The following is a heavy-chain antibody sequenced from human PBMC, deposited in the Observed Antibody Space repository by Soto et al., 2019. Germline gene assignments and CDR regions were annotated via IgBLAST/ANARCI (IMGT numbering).Heavy chain of an antibody. CDR2: IYPGDSDT. V-gene: IGHV5-51*01. CDR3: AASIFYYGMDV. Sequence: GDSLKISCKGSGYTFTNYWIGWVRQMPGKGLEWMGIIYPGDSDTKYNPSFQGQVTISADKSITTTYLQWSSLKASDTAIYYCAASIFYYGMDVWGQGTTVTASS. CDR1: GYTFTNYW. J-gene: IGHJ6*02.